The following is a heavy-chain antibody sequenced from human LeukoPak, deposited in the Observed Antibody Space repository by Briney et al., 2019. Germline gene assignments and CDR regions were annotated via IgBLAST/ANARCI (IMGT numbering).Heavy chain of an antibody. J-gene: IGHJ4*02. CDR2: ISGSGGSI. D-gene: IGHD3-22*01. CDR1: GFTFSSYA. CDR3: AKDGTYYYDSSGSN. V-gene: IGHV3-23*01. Sequence: GGSLRLSCAASGFTFSSYAMSWVRQAPGKGLEWVSAISGSGGSIYYADSVKGRFTISRDNSKNTLYLQMNSLRAEDTAVYYCAKDGTYYYDSSGSNWGQGTLVTVSS.